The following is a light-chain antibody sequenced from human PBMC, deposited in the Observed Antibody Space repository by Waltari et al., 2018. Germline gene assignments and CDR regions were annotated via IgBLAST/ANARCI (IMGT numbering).Light chain of an antibody. J-gene: IGLJ3*02. Sequence: QSALTQPPSVSGSPGQSVTISCTGTSSDVGNYNHFSWYQQSPGTAPKLIIYEFTNRPSGVPDRFSGSKSGNTASLTISGLQAEDESDYYCSSSTSSITWVFGGGTKLTVL. CDR1: SSDVGNYNH. CDR2: EFT. CDR3: SSSTSSITWV. V-gene: IGLV2-18*02.